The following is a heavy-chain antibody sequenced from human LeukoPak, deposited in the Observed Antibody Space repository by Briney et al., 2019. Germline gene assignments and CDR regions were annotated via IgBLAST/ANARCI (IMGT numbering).Heavy chain of an antibody. CDR3: TRGDYSSSYYMDV. CDR1: GGSISSYY. J-gene: IGHJ6*03. V-gene: IGHV4-59*01. Sequence: SETLSLTCTVSGGSISSYYWSWIRQPPGKGLEWIGNIYYSGSTNYNPSLKSRVTISVDTSKNQFSLKLSSVTAADTAVYYCTRGDYSSSYYMDVWGKGTTVTISS. CDR2: IYYSGST. D-gene: IGHD3-16*01.